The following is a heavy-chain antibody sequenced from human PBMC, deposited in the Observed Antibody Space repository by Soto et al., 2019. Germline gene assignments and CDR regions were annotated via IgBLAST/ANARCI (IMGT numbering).Heavy chain of an antibody. V-gene: IGHV1-69*12. CDR1: GGTFSTYA. D-gene: IGHD3-10*01. J-gene: IGHJ4*02. CDR2: IIPIFGTA. Sequence: QVQLVQSGAEVKKPGSSVKVSCKASGGTFSTYAISWVRQAPGQGLEWMGGIIPIFGTADYAQKFQGRVTIAADESTSTAYMELSSMRSEDTALYYCERNYYGSGSYYIDYWGQGTLVTVPS. CDR3: ERNYYGSGSYYIDY.